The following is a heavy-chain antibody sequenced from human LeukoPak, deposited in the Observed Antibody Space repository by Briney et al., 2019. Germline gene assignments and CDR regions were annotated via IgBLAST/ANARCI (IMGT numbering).Heavy chain of an antibody. D-gene: IGHD3-10*01. J-gene: IGHJ4*02. CDR3: AISPLMVRGVIVDY. Sequence: PGGSLRLSCAASGFTFSSYAVSWVRQAPGKGLEWVSAISGSGGSTYYADSVKGRFTISRDNSKNTLYLQMNSLRAEDTAVYYCAISPLMVRGVIVDYWGQGTLVTVSS. CDR2: ISGSGGST. CDR1: GFTFSSYA. V-gene: IGHV3-23*01.